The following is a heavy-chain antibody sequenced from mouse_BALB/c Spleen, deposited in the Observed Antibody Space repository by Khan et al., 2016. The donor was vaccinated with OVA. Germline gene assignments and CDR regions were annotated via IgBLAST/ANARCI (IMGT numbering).Heavy chain of an antibody. Sequence: EVELVESGGDLVKPGGSMKLSCAASGFTFSSYSMSWVRQTLDKRMEWVATISSDGDYNYYPDSVKGRYTISRDNAKNNLYLQMSSLKSEDTAMYYCASHLTGSFAYWVQVTLVTVSA. J-gene: IGHJ3*01. D-gene: IGHD4-1*01. CDR1: GFTFSSYS. V-gene: IGHV5-6*01. CDR2: ISSDGDYN. CDR3: ASHLTGSFAY.